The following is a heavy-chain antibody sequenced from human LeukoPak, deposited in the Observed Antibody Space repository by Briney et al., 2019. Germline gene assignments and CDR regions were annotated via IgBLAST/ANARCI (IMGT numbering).Heavy chain of an antibody. J-gene: IGHJ3*02. D-gene: IGHD3-16*02. Sequence: GGSLRLSCAVSGFTFKTYAMSWVRQAPGKGLEWVSDISGSGGSTYNADSVKGRFTISRDNSENTLYLQMNSLTAEDTAVYYCAKDMITFGGVIAKSAFDIWGQGTLVTVSS. V-gene: IGHV3-23*01. CDR3: AKDMITFGGVIAKSAFDI. CDR1: GFTFKTYA. CDR2: ISGSGGST.